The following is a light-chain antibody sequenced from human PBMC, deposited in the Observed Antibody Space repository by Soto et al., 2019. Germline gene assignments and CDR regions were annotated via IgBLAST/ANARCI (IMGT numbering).Light chain of an antibody. Sequence: QSVLTQPPSVSGAPGQRVNISCTGSSSNIGAGYDVHWYQQLPGTAPKLLIYGNSNRPSGVPDRFAGSKSGTSASLAITGLQAEYEADYYCQSYDSSLSGYVVFGRGTKLTVL. CDR3: QSYDSSLSGYVV. J-gene: IGLJ2*01. V-gene: IGLV1-40*01. CDR1: SSNIGAGYD. CDR2: GNS.